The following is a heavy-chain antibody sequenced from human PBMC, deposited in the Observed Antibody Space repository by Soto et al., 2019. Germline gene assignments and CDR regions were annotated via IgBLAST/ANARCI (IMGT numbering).Heavy chain of an antibody. J-gene: IGHJ6*02. CDR3: ARETSYCTGGTCRYATLYGLDV. Sequence: QVQLVQSGAEVKKPGSTVKVSCKASGGTFSDYGISWVRQAPGQGLEWLGIIIPIFATRKYAQRFQGRVPISADESTNTAYIEVSSLRSEDTAVYYCARETSYCTGGTCRYATLYGLDVWGQGTTVTVSS. CDR1: GGTFSDYG. CDR2: IIPIFATR. V-gene: IGHV1-69*18. D-gene: IGHD2-8*02.